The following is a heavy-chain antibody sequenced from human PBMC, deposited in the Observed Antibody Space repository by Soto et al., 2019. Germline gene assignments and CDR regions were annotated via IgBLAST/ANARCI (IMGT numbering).Heavy chain of an antibody. CDR3: AKGTYYDFLSAKNFWSYMDV. Sequence: GGSLRLSCAASEFTLSNYAMNWVRQAPGKGLEWVSATSGGGGSTYYADSVRGRFTISRDNSTNTLYLQMNSLRAEDTAVYYCAKGTYYDFLSAKNFWSYMDVWGKGTTVTVSS. D-gene: IGHD3-3*01. CDR2: TSGGGGST. V-gene: IGHV3-23*01. J-gene: IGHJ6*03. CDR1: EFTLSNYA.